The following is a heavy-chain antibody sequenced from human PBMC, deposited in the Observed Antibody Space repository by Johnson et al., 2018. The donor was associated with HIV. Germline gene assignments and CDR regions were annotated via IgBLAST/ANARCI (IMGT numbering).Heavy chain of an antibody. J-gene: IGHJ3*02. D-gene: IGHD5-24*01. CDR2: IYSGGST. CDR1: EFTFSSYA. Sequence: QVQLVESGGGVVQPGRSLRLSCAASEFTFSSYAMHWVRQAPGKGLEWVSVIYSGGSTYYTDSVKGRFTISRDNSKNTLYLQMSSLRPEDTAVYYCARQSLRACDMWGQGTMVTVSS. CDR3: ARQSLRACDM. V-gene: IGHV3-NL1*01.